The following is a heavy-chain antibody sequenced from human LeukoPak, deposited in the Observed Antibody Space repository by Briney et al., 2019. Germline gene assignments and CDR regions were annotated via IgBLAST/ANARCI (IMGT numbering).Heavy chain of an antibody. D-gene: IGHD6-13*01. CDR1: GASFSDYY. Sequence: PSETLSLTCAVYGASFSDYYWSWIRQPPGKGLEWIGEINHSGSTNYNPSLKSRVTISVDTSKNQFSLKLSSVTAADMAVYYCARLHSSSWYPFDYWGQGTLVTVSS. CDR2: INHSGST. CDR3: ARLHSSSWYPFDY. J-gene: IGHJ4*02. V-gene: IGHV4-34*01.